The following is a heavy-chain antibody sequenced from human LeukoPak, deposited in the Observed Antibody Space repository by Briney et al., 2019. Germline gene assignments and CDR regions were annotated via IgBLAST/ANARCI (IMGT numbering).Heavy chain of an antibody. D-gene: IGHD3-10*01. Sequence: SETLSLTCAVCGGSFSGYYWSWIRQPPGKGLEWIGEINHSGSTNYNPSLKSRVTISVDTSKNQFSLKLSSVTAADTAVYYCARGWRITMVRGVIFDPWGQGTLVTVSS. CDR2: INHSGST. CDR1: GGSFSGYY. V-gene: IGHV4-34*01. CDR3: ARGWRITMVRGVIFDP. J-gene: IGHJ5*02.